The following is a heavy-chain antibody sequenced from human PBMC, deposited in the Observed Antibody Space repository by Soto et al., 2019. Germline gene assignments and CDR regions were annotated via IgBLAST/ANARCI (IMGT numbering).Heavy chain of an antibody. V-gene: IGHV3-33*01. D-gene: IGHD2-2*01. J-gene: IGHJ6*02. Sequence: QVQLGESGGGVVQPGRSLRLSCAASGFTFSSYGMHWVRQAPGKGLEWVAVIWYDGSNKYYADSVKGRFTISRDNSKNTLYLQMNSLRAEDTAVYYCAREFSISTSCMRPVFYYYYGMDVWGQGTTVTGSS. CDR3: AREFSISTSCMRPVFYYYYGMDV. CDR1: GFTFSSYG. CDR2: IWYDGSNK.